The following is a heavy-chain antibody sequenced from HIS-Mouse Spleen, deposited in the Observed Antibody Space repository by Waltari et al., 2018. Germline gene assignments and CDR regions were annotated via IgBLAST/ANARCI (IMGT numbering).Heavy chain of an antibody. CDR2: SYSGGST. CDR3: AGGVGSSWYYFDY. V-gene: IGHV3-53*01. Sequence: EVQLVESGGGLIQPGGSLRLSCAASGFTVSSNYMSWVPQAPGKGLGWFSVSYSGGSTDYADSVKGRLTISRDNSKNTLYLQMNSLRAEDTAVYYCAGGVGSSWYYFDYWGQGTLVTVSS. D-gene: IGHD6-13*01. CDR1: GFTVSSNY. J-gene: IGHJ4*02.